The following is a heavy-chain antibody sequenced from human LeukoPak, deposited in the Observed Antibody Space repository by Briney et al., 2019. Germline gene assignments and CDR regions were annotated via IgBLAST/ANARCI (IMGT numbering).Heavy chain of an antibody. V-gene: IGHV4-4*07. D-gene: IGHD4-17*01. CDR3: ARQGSYGDYMLVDY. Sequence: SETLSLTCTVSGGSISSYYWSWIRQPAGKGLEWIGRIYTSGSINYNPSLKSRVTMSLDTSKNQLSLKLSSVTAADTAVYYCARQGSYGDYMLVDYWGQGILVTVSS. CDR2: IYTSGSI. CDR1: GGSISSYY. J-gene: IGHJ4*02.